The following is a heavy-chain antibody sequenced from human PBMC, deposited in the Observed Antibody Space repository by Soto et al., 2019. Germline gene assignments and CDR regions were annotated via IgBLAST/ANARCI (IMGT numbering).Heavy chain of an antibody. CDR3: AKLAVEYNWNYTGC. V-gene: IGHV3-23*01. CDR1: GFTFSSYA. J-gene: IGHJ4*02. Sequence: GGSLRLSCAASGFTFSSYAMSWVRQAPGKGLEWVSAISGSGGSTYYADSVKGRFTISRDNSKNTLYPQMNSLRAEDTAVYYCAKLAVEYNWNYTGCWGQGTLVTVSS. D-gene: IGHD1-7*01. CDR2: ISGSGGST.